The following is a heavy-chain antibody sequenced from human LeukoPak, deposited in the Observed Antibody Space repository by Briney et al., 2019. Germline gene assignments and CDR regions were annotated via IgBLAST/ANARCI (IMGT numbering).Heavy chain of an antibody. CDR1: GYSINSGYY. CDR3: VRVKYSYGVIDY. D-gene: IGHD5-18*01. CDR2: IYHSGST. V-gene: IGHV4-38-2*02. J-gene: IGHJ4*02. Sequence: SETLSLTCTVSGYSINSGYYWGWIRQPPGKGLEWIGSIYHSGSTYYNRSLKSRATISVDTSKNQFSLKLSSVTAADTAVYYCVRVKYSYGVIDYWGQGTLVTVSS.